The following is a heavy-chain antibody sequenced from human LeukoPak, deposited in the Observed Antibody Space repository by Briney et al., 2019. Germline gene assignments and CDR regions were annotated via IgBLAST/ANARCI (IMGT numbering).Heavy chain of an antibody. CDR3: ARVSTELRYYYYYMDV. V-gene: IGHV4-39*07. CDR1: GGSISSSSYY. CDR2: IYYSGST. D-gene: IGHD1-7*01. Sequence: SDTLSLTCTVSGGSISSSSYYWGWIRQPPGKGVEWFGRIYYSGSTYYNPSLKSRVTISVDTSKNQFSLKLSSVTAADTAVYYCARVSTELRYYYYYMDVWGKGTTVTVSS. J-gene: IGHJ6*03.